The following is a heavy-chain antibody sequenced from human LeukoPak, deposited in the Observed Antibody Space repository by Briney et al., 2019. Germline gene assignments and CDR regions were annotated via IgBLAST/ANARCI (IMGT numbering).Heavy chain of an antibody. CDR1: GFTFSSYS. D-gene: IGHD6-19*01. Sequence: GGSLRLSCAASGFTFSSYSMNWVRQAPGKGLEWVSAISGSGGSTYYADSVKGRFTISRDNSKNTLYLQMNSLRAEDTAVYYCAKGGSGWFYGPIDCWGQGTLVSVSS. CDR3: AKGGSGWFYGPIDC. V-gene: IGHV3-23*01. CDR2: ISGSGGST. J-gene: IGHJ4*02.